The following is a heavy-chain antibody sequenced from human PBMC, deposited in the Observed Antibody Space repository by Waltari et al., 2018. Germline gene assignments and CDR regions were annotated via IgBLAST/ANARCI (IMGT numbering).Heavy chain of an antibody. V-gene: IGHV4-4*07. CDR2: IYTSGST. D-gene: IGHD1-20*01. J-gene: IGHJ4*02. CDR1: GGSISRYY. CDR3: ARDNKRGRHNLFDY. Sequence: QVQLQESGPGLVKPSETLSLTCTVSGGSISRYYWSWIRPPAGKGLEWIGRIYTSGSTNYNPSLKSRVTMSVDTSKNQFSLKLSSVTAADTAVYYCARDNKRGRHNLFDYWGQGTLVTVSS.